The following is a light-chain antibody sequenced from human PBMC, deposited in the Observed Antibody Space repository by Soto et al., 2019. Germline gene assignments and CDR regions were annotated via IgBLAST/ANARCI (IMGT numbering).Light chain of an antibody. CDR1: SSDVGGYNY. J-gene: IGLJ2*01. CDR3: SSYPCSSTYVV. Sequence: QSALTQPASVSGSPGQSITISFTGTSSDVGGYNYVSWYQQHPGKAPKLMIYDVSNRPSGVSNRFSGSKSGNRASLPIPGLQAEDGVQYYYSSYPCSSTYVVFGGGTKLTVL. CDR2: DVS. V-gene: IGLV2-14*01.